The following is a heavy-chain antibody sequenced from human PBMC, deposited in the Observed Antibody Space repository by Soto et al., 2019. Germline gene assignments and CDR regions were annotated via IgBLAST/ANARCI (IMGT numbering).Heavy chain of an antibody. V-gene: IGHV1-3*01. J-gene: IGHJ6*02. Sequence: QVQLVQSGAEVKKPGASVKVSCKASGYTFTSYAMHWVRQAPGQRLEWMGWINAGNGNTKYSQKVRGRVTITRYTSASTAYMELRSLRSEDTAVYYCARDLVMDVWGQGTTVTVSS. D-gene: IGHD2-8*02. CDR2: INAGNGNT. CDR1: GYTFTSYA. CDR3: ARDLVMDV.